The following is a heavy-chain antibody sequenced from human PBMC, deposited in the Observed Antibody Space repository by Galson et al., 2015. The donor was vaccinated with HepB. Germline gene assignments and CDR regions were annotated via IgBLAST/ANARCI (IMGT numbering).Heavy chain of an antibody. CDR2: ISAYNGQT. J-gene: IGHJ4*02. CDR3: ARAAQGGEDS. V-gene: IGHV1-18*01. Sequence: SVKVSCKASGYVFINYYINWVRQAPGQGLEWMGSISAYNGQTAFAQKFQGRVILTTDTSTSTGYMELRSLTSDDSAMYYCARAAQGGEDSWGQGTLVTVSS. CDR1: GYVFINYY.